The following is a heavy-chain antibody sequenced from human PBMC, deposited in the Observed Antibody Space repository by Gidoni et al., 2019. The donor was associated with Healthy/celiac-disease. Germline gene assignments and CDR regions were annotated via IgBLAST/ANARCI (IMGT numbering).Heavy chain of an antibody. CDR3: AKDHFGGVIPSY. V-gene: IGHV3-23*01. J-gene: IGHJ4*02. Sequence: EVQLLESGGGLVQPGGSLRLSCSASGFTFSSYAMSWVRQAPGKGLEWVSAISGSGGSTYYADSVKGRFTISRDNSKNTLYLQMNSLRAEDTAVYYCAKDHFGGVIPSYWGQGTLVTVSS. CDR2: ISGSGGST. CDR1: GFTFSSYA. D-gene: IGHD3-16*01.